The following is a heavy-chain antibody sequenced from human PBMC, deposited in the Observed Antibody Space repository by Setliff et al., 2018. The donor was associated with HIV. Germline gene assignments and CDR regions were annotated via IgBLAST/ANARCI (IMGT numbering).Heavy chain of an antibody. D-gene: IGHD6-13*01. V-gene: IGHV3-30*18. Sequence: GGSLRLSCAASRFTFSSFGMHWVRQAPGKGLEWVAAISYDGNEKYYVDSVKGRFTISRDNSRNTLFLQMNSLTTEDTAVYYCSKNLYRSGWSPLDYWGQGTLVTVSS. CDR1: RFTFSSFG. J-gene: IGHJ4*02. CDR3: SKNLYRSGWSPLDY. CDR2: ISYDGNEK.